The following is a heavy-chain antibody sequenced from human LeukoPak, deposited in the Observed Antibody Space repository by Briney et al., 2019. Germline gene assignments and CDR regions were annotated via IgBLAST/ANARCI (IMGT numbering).Heavy chain of an antibody. CDR2: ISASGGST. CDR1: GFTFSSYA. D-gene: IGHD3-22*01. Sequence: GGSLRLSCAASGFTFSSYAMSWVRQAPGKGLEWVSGISASGGSTYYADSVKGRSTISRDYSKNTMYLQMNSLRAEDTAIYYCAQLRIRMIGVVIPDVDYWGQGTLVTVSP. V-gene: IGHV3-23*01. CDR3: AQLRIRMIGVVIPDVDY. J-gene: IGHJ4*02.